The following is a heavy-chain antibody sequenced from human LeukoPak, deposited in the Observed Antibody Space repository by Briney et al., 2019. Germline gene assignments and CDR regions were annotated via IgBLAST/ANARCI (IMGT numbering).Heavy chain of an antibody. V-gene: IGHV3-48*03. CDR3: ARPVTARGGSGWPQHIDY. J-gene: IGHJ4*02. CDR2: ISGSGNTI. CDR1: GFTFSK. D-gene: IGHD6-19*01. Sequence: GGSLRLSCAASGFTFSKMNWVRQAPGKGLEWVSYISGSGNTIYYADSVKGRFTFSRDNAKNSLYLQMNSPRAEDTAVYYCARPVTARGGSGWPQHIDYWGQGTLVSVSS.